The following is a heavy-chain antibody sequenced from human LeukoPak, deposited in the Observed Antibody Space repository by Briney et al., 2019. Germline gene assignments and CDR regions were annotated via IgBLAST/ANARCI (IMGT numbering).Heavy chain of an antibody. CDR1: GYTFTGYD. CDR2: INPNSGGT. Sequence: ASVKVSCKASGYTFTGYDMHWVRQAPGQGLEWMGWINPNSGGTNYAQKFQGRVTMTRDTSITTAYMELSRLRSDDTAVYYCAGYYDILTGYSNWGQGTLVTVSS. D-gene: IGHD3-9*01. J-gene: IGHJ4*02. V-gene: IGHV1-2*02. CDR3: AGYYDILTGYSN.